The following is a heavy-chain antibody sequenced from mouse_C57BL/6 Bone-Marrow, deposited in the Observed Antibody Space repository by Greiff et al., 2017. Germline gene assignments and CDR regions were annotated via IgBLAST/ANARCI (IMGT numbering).Heavy chain of an antibody. CDR2: ISDGGSDT. Sequence: DVKLVESGGGLVKPGGSLKLSCAASGFTFSSYAMSWVRQTPEKRLEWVATISDGGSDTYYPDNVKGRFTISRDTAKNNLYLQMSHLKSEDTAMYYCASLYDDYLWYFDVWGTGTTVTVSS. J-gene: IGHJ1*03. D-gene: IGHD2-4*01. CDR3: ASLYDDYLWYFDV. CDR1: GFTFSSYA. V-gene: IGHV5-4*03.